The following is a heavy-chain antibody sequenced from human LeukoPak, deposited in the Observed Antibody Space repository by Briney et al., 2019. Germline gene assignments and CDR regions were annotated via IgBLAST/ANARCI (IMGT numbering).Heavy chain of an antibody. CDR3: ANFRQPSSGWSRGY. CDR1: GFTFNNYA. V-gene: IGHV3-23*01. CDR2: ISGSGGST. D-gene: IGHD6-19*01. Sequence: AGGSLRLSCGASGFTFNNYAMSWVRQAPGKGLEWVSAISGSGGSTYYADSVKGRFTISRDNSKNTLYLQMNSLRAEDTAVYYCANFRQPSSGWSRGYWGQGTLVTVSS. J-gene: IGHJ4*02.